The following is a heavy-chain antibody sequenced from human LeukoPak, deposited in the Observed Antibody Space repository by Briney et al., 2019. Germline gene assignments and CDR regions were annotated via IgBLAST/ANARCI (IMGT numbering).Heavy chain of an antibody. CDR2: ISWNSGSI. D-gene: IGHD7-27*01. J-gene: IGHJ6*02. Sequence: PGGSLRLSCAASGFTFDDYAMHWVRQAPGKGLEWVSGISWNSGSIGYADSVTGRFTISRDNAKNSLYLQMNSMRAEDTALYYCAKDIAGTGYYYGMDVWGQGTTVTVSS. V-gene: IGHV3-9*01. CDR1: GFTFDDYA. CDR3: AKDIAGTGYYYGMDV.